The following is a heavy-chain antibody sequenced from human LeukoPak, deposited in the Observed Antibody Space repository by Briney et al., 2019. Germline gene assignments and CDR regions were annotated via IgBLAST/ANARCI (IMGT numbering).Heavy chain of an antibody. CDR2: ISYDGSNK. Sequence: PGGSLRLSCAASGFTLSSYGMHWFRQAPGKGLEWVAVISYDGSNKYYADSVKGRFTISRDDSKNTLYLQMNSLRAEDTAVYYCANGRRKWLAGPYYFDYWGQGTLVTVSS. CDR3: ANGRRKWLAGPYYFDY. J-gene: IGHJ4*02. V-gene: IGHV3-30*18. CDR1: GFTLSSYG. D-gene: IGHD6-19*01.